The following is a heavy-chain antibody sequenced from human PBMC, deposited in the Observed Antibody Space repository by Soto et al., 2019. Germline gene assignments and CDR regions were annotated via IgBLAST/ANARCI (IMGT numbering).Heavy chain of an antibody. CDR2: INAGNGNT. CDR3: ASGGSSGWHSDY. V-gene: IGHV1-3*01. J-gene: IGHJ4*02. Sequence: ASVKVSCKASGYTFTSYAMHWVRQAPGQRLEWMGWINAGNGNTKYSQKFQGRVTITRDTSASTAYMELSSLRSEDTAVYYCASGGSSGWHSDYWGQGTLVTVSS. D-gene: IGHD6-19*01. CDR1: GYTFTSYA.